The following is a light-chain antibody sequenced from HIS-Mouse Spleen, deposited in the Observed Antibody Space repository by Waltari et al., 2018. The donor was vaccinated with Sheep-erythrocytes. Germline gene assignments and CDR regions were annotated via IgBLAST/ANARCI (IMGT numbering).Light chain of an antibody. CDR2: AAS. CDR1: QSISSY. V-gene: IGKV1-39*01. J-gene: IGKJ5*01. CDR3: QQSYSTPIT. Sequence: DIQMTQSPSSLSAFVGDRVTITCRASQSISSYLNWYQQKPGKAPKLLIYAASSLQRGVPSRFSGSGSGTDFTLTISSLQPEDFATYYCQQSYSTPITFGQGTRLEIK.